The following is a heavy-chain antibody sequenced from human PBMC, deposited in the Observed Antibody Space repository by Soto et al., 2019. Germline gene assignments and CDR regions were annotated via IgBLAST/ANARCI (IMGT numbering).Heavy chain of an antibody. CDR1: GFTFSNAW. CDR2: IKSKTDGGTT. Sequence: LRLSCAASGFTFSNAWISWVRQAPWKGLEWAGRIKSKTDGGTTDYAAPVKGRFTISRDDSKNTLYLQMNSLKTEDTAVYYCTTAGTTHYYYYGMDVWGQGTTVTVSS. CDR3: TTAGTTHYYYYGMDV. J-gene: IGHJ6*02. V-gene: IGHV3-15*01. D-gene: IGHD1-7*01.